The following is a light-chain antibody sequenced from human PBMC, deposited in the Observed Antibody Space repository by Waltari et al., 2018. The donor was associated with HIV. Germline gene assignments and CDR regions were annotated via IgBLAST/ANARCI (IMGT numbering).Light chain of an antibody. Sequence: QSVLTQPPSASATPGQRATISSSGTSPNICGNFVYWYQQLPGTAPKLLIYRNNRPPAGVPDRFSGSKSGTSASLAISGLRSEDEADYYCAAWDDSLSGLVFGGGTKLTVL. CDR1: SPNICGNF. CDR3: AAWDDSLSGLV. V-gene: IGLV1-47*01. CDR2: RNN. J-gene: IGLJ3*02.